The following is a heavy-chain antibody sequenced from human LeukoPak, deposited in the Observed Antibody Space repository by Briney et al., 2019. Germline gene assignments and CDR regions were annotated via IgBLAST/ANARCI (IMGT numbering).Heavy chain of an antibody. CDR1: GFTFSSYW. CDR3: ARGRRDGYNSAWYYYYMDV. J-gene: IGHJ6*03. D-gene: IGHD5-24*01. CDR2: IYSGGST. Sequence: GGSLRLSCAASGFTFSSYWMHWVRQAPGKGLEWVSVIYSGGSTYYADSVKGRFTISRDNSKNTLYLQMNSLRAEDTAVYYCARGRRDGYNSAWYYYYMDVWGKGTTVTISS. V-gene: IGHV3-66*01.